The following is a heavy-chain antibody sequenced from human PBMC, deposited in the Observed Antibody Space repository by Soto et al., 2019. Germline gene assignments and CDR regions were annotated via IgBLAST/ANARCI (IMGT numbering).Heavy chain of an antibody. Sequence: QVQLQESGPGLVKPSETLSLTCTISGGPMNNYYCSWFRQPRGQGLEWIGYMGYNGFTRYNPSLRSRVAISLATAKNQFSLNLSSVTAADTALYYCARQGFGELHGRVDVWGQGITVTVSS. D-gene: IGHD3-10*01. CDR3: ARQGFGELHGRVDV. J-gene: IGHJ6*02. CDR1: GGPMNNYY. CDR2: MGYNGFT. V-gene: IGHV4-59*08.